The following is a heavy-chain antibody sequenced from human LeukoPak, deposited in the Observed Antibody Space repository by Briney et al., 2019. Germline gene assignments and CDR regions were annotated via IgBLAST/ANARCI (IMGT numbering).Heavy chain of an antibody. V-gene: IGHV1-18*04. Sequence: GASVKVSCKASGYTFTSYGISWVRQAPGQGLEWMGWISAYNGNTNYAPKLQGKVTMTTDTSTSTAYLELRSLRSDDTAVYYCARDLRIGGSLVDWFDPWGQGTLVTVSS. CDR3: ARDLRIGGSLVDWFDP. CDR2: ISAYNGNT. D-gene: IGHD2-8*02. J-gene: IGHJ5*02. CDR1: GYTFTSYG.